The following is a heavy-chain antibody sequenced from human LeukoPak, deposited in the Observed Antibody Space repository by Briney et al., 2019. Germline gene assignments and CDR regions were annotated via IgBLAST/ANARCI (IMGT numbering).Heavy chain of an antibody. D-gene: IGHD4-17*01. V-gene: IGHV4-59*08. J-gene: IGHJ4*02. Sequence: PSETLSLTCTVSGVSISPFYWSWIRQSPGKGLEWLAYINYSGSTNYNPSLKSRVTISVDTSKNQFSLKLSSVTAADTAVYYCARHGNTVTNYFDYWGQGTLVTVSS. CDR1: GVSISPFY. CDR3: ARHGNTVTNYFDY. CDR2: INYSGST.